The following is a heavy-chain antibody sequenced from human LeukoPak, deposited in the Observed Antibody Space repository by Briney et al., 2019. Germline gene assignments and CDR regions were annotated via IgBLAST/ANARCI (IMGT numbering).Heavy chain of an antibody. CDR2: INPNSGDT. D-gene: IGHD3-22*01. CDR3: ARDPPPHSSSYWGSYSYYYIDV. CDR1: GYTFTGYY. V-gene: IGHV1-2*06. J-gene: IGHJ6*03. Sequence: ASVKVSCKASGYTFTGYYIHWVRQAPGQGLEWMGRINPNSGDTNYAKKFQGRVTMTRDTSISTAYMELSSLRSDDTAVYYCARDPPPHSSSYWGSYSYYYIDVWGKGTTVTVSS.